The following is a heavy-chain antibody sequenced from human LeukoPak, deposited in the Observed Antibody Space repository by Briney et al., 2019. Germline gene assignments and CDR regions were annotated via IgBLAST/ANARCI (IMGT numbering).Heavy chain of an antibody. CDR2: IYSGGET. D-gene: IGHD4-11*01. CDR1: GDSISSSHYY. CDR3: VRDYSNFVQGD. V-gene: IGHV4-39*02. J-gene: IGHJ4*02. Sequence: SETLSLTCTVSGDSISSSHYYWGWIRQSPGAGLEWIGSIYSGGETHYNPSLNSRVTIFLDTSKNRFSLNLISVTATDTAVYYCVRDYSNFVQGDWGQGTLVTVSS.